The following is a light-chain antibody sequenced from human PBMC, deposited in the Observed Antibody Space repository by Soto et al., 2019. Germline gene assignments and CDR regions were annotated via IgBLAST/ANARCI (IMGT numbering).Light chain of an antibody. CDR3: CSYAGDSTWV. CDR1: SSDVGSYTL. CDR2: EVN. Sequence: QSALTQPASVSGSPGQSITISCTGTSSDVGSYTLVSWYQQHPGKAPKFMIYEVNKRPSGVSNRFSGSKSGNTASLTISGLQAEDEADYYCCSYAGDSTWVFGGGTKLTVL. J-gene: IGLJ3*02. V-gene: IGLV2-23*02.